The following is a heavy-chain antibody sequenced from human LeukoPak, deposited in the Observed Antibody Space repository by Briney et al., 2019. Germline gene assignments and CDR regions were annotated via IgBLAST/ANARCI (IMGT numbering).Heavy chain of an antibody. CDR2: INIYNSNT. D-gene: IGHD3-22*01. Sequence: ASVKVSCKASGYTFTSYGISWVRQAPGQGLEWMGWINIYNSNTNYAQKLQGRVTMTTDTSTSTAYMELRSLRSDDTAVYYCAREGPAPGYYDSSGYFDYWGQGTLVTVSS. CDR3: AREGPAPGYYDSSGYFDY. V-gene: IGHV1-18*01. CDR1: GYTFTSYG. J-gene: IGHJ4*02.